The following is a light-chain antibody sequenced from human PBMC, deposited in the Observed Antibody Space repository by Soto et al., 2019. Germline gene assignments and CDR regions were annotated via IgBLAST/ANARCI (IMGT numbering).Light chain of an antibody. CDR1: QSISSY. J-gene: IGKJ1*01. CDR3: QQSYSTLVT. Sequence: DIQITQSPSSLSASVGDRVTITCRASQSISSYLNWYQQKPGKAPKLLIYAASSLQSGVPSRFSGSGSGTDFTLTISSLQPEDFATYYCQQSYSTLVTFGQGTKVDNK. V-gene: IGKV1-39*01. CDR2: AAS.